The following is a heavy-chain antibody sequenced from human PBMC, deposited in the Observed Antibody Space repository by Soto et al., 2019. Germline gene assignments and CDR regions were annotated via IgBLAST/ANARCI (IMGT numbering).Heavy chain of an antibody. J-gene: IGHJ6*02. CDR2: TYYRSKWYD. D-gene: IGHD2-15*01. CDR3: ARRAGRGYCSGNTCYSPYNYYGMDV. V-gene: IGHV6-1*01. CDR1: GDSVSSNSAA. Sequence: SQTLSLTCVISGDSVSSNSAAWNWVRQSPSRGLEWLGRTYYRSKWYDDYAVSVKSRIAISPDTSKNQFSLHLKSVTPEDTAVYYCARRAGRGYCSGNTCYSPYNYYGMDVWGQGTTVTVSS.